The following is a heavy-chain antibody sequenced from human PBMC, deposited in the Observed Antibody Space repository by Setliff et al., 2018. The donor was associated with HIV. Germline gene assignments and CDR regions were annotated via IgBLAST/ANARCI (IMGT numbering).Heavy chain of an antibody. D-gene: IGHD3-10*01. Sequence: ASVKVSCKASGYTFTNYYVHWVRQAPGQGLEWMGILNPSGDSTAYAQKFQGRVTMTRDTSTSTVYMELSSLRSDDTAVFYGARGGYHGFGSYGDYWGQGTLVTVSS. J-gene: IGHJ4*02. V-gene: IGHV1-46*01. CDR3: ARGGYHGFGSYGDY. CDR2: LNPSGDST. CDR1: GYTFTNYY.